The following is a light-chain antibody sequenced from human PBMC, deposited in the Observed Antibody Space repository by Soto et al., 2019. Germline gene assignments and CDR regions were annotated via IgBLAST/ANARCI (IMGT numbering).Light chain of an antibody. CDR2: GAS. Sequence: EIVLTQSPGTLSLSPGERATLSCRASQSVSSSYLAWYQQKPGQAPRLLIFGASSRATGIPDRFSGSGSGTDFTLTISRLEPEDFAMYYCQQYGSSVYTFGQGTKLEIK. CDR3: QQYGSSVYT. V-gene: IGKV3-20*01. J-gene: IGKJ2*01. CDR1: QSVSSSY.